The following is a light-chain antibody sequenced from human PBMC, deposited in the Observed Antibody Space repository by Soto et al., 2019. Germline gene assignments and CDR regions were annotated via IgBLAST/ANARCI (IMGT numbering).Light chain of an antibody. CDR3: QQRSNWPPIT. V-gene: IGKV3-15*01. Sequence: EIVLTQSPATLSVSPGERVSLSCRASQSVDINLAWYQQKPGQAPRLLIYGASTRATGVPARFSGSRSATEFTLTINSLQSEDFAVYYCQQRSNWPPITFGQGTRLEIK. CDR1: QSVDIN. J-gene: IGKJ5*01. CDR2: GAS.